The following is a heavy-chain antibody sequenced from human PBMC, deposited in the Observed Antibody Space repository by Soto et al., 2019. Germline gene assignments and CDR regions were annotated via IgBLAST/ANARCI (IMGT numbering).Heavy chain of an antibody. J-gene: IGHJ6*02. D-gene: IGHD1-7*01. CDR3: ARGRNRPGTAYYYYGMDV. Sequence: ASVKVSCKASGYTFTSYGISWVRQAPGQGLEWMGWISAYNGNTNYAQKLQGRVTMTTDTSTSTAYMELRSLRSDDTAVYYCARGRNRPGTAYYYYGMDVWGQGTTVTVSS. CDR2: ISAYNGNT. V-gene: IGHV1-18*01. CDR1: GYTFTSYG.